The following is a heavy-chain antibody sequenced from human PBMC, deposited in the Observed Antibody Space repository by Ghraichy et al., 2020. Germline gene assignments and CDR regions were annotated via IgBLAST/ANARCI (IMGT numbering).Heavy chain of an antibody. D-gene: IGHD1-7*01. V-gene: IGHV4-39*01. Sequence: SQTLSLTCTVSGGSISSSSYYWGWIRQPPGKGLEWIGSIYYSGSTYYNPSLKSRVTISVDTSKNQFSLKLSSVTAADTAVYYCARISYWNYDFDYRGQGTLVTVSS. CDR3: ARISYWNYDFDY. J-gene: IGHJ4*02. CDR1: GGSISSSSYY. CDR2: IYYSGST.